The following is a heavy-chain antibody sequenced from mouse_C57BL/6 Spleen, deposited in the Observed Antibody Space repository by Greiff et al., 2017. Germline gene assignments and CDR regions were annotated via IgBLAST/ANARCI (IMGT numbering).Heavy chain of an antibody. CDR2: IYPGDGDT. CDR3: ARDYGHYDAMDY. J-gene: IGHJ4*01. Sequence: QVQLQQSGPELVKPGASVKISCKASGYAFSSSWMNWVKQRPGQGLEWIGRIYPGDGDTNYNGKFKGKATLTADTSSSTAYMQLSSLTSEDAAVYFCARDYGHYDAMDYWGQGTSVTVAS. V-gene: IGHV1-82*01. CDR1: GYAFSSSW. D-gene: IGHD1-1*01.